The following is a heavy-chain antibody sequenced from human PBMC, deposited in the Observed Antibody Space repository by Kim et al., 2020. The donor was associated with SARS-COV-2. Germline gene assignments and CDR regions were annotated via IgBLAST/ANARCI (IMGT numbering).Heavy chain of an antibody. CDR3: AKDGANDYGGPNFDY. Sequence: DSVKGRFTIARDNAKNSLYLQMNRLRAEDTALYYCAKDGANDYGGPNFDYWGQGTLVTVSS. V-gene: IGHV3-9*01. J-gene: IGHJ4*02. D-gene: IGHD4-17*01.